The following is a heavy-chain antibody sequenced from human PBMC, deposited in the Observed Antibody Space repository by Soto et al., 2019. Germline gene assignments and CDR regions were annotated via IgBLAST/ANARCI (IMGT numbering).Heavy chain of an antibody. V-gene: IGHV4-39*01. CDR3: ARRGENYYDSSGYYYAFDY. CDR2: IYYSGST. D-gene: IGHD3-22*01. J-gene: IGHJ4*02. CDR1: GGSISSSSYY. Sequence: PSETLSLTCTVSGGSISSSSYYWGWIRQPPGKGLEWIGSIYYSGSTYYNPSLKSRVTISVDTSKNQFSLKLSSVTAADTAVYYCARRGENYYDSSGYYYAFDYWGQGTLVTAPQ.